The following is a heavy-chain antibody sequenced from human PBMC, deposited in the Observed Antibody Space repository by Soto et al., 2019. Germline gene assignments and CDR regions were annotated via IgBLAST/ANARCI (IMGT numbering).Heavy chain of an antibody. J-gene: IGHJ3*02. CDR2: IISILGIA. Sequence: QVQLVQSGAEVKKPGSSVKVSCKASGGTFSSYTISWVRQAPGQGLEWMGRIISILGIANYAQKFQGRVTITADKSTSTAYMELSSLRSEDTAVDYCARASGYDYIWGSYRYRGGAFDIWGQGTMVTVSS. CDR1: GGTFSSYT. CDR3: ARASGYDYIWGSYRYRGGAFDI. V-gene: IGHV1-69*02. D-gene: IGHD3-16*02.